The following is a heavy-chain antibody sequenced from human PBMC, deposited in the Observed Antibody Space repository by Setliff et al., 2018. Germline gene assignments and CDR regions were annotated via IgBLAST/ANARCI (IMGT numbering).Heavy chain of an antibody. D-gene: IGHD5-18*01. Sequence: SETLSLTCAVSGYSIRSGNYWGWIRQPPGKGLEWIGSISHSGSAYYNPSLKSRVTISVDTSKNQFSLKLSSVTAADTAVYYCARVPRFTDTRNAFDIWGQGTMVTVSS. CDR1: GYSIRSGNY. V-gene: IGHV4-38-2*01. CDR2: ISHSGSA. J-gene: IGHJ3*02. CDR3: ARVPRFTDTRNAFDI.